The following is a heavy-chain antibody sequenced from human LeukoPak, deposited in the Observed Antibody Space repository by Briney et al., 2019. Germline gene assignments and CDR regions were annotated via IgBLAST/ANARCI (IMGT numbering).Heavy chain of an antibody. V-gene: IGHV3-30-3*01. CDR3: ARLGIITAAGSNDY. CDR1: GFSVRDYA. CDR2: MSYEETYK. D-gene: IGHD6-13*01. J-gene: IGHJ4*02. Sequence: GGSLRLSCAASGFSVRDYAMHWVRQAPGKGLEWVAVMSYEETYKNYAEAVKGRFTISRDDSKNTLFLQMNSLRAEDTAVYYCARLGIITAAGSNDYWGQGTLVTVSS.